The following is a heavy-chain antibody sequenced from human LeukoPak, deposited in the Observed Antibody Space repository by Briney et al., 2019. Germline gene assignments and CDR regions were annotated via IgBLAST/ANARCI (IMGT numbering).Heavy chain of an antibody. CDR3: ATPSGSHDAFDI. CDR2: FDPEDGET. J-gene: IGHJ3*02. Sequence: ASVKVSCKVSGYTLTELSMHWVRQAPGKGLEWMAGFDPEDGETIYAQKFQGRVTMTEDTSTDTAYMELSSLRSEDTAVYYCATPSGSHDAFDIWGQGTMVTVSS. V-gene: IGHV1-24*01. D-gene: IGHD3-10*01. CDR1: GYTLTELS.